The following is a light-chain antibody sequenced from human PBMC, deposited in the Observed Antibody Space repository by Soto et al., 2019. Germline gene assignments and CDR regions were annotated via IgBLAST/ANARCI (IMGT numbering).Light chain of an antibody. CDR3: QQYAGSPWT. CDR1: QNVRNNY. V-gene: IGKV3-20*01. J-gene: IGKJ1*01. CDR2: GAS. Sequence: EAELTQSPGTLSLSPGERATLSCRASQNVRNNYLGWYQQKPGQAPRLLIYGASIRATGIPDRFSGSGSGTDFTLTITRLEPEDFAVYYCQQYAGSPWTFGQGTKVDIK.